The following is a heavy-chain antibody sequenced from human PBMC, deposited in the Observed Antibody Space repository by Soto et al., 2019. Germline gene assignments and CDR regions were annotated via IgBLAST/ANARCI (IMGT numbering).Heavy chain of an antibody. CDR3: SRDDSDWFFN. V-gene: IGHV3-73*01. CDR2: IRNKAESYAT. D-gene: IGHD3-9*01. CDR1: GFSFSAYY. Sequence: GGSLRLSCAASGFSFSAYYMDWVRQAPGKGLEWVGLIRNKAESYATTYAASVKGRFTISRDDSKKTAYLQMNSLESEDTAVYYCSRDDSDWFFNWGRGTLVTVSS. J-gene: IGHJ4*02.